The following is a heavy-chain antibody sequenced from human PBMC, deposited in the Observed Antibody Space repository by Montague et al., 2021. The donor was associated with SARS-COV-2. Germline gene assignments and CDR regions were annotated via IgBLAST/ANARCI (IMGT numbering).Heavy chain of an antibody. J-gene: IGHJ4*01. CDR1: RLPFKGYA. CDR3: AREGYRSGSFYIDY. D-gene: IGHD1-26*01. V-gene: IGHV3-30*04. CDR2: ISNNASNH. Sequence: SLRLSCAASRLPFKGYAMHWVRQAPGNGLEWLTFISNNASNHSYADSVKGRFTISRDNSKNTLYLQMDSLRPEDTAVYYCAREGYRSGSFYIDYWGQGTLVTVSS.